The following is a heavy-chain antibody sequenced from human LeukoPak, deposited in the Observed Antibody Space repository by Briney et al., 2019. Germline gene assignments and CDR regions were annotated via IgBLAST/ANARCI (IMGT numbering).Heavy chain of an antibody. Sequence: GGSLRLSCGASGFTFSIYAIHWVRQAPGKGLEWVAVISYDGSNKYYADSVKGRFAISRDNSKNTLYLQMNSLRAEDTAVYYCARDASGSYYWFDYWGQGTLVAVSP. D-gene: IGHD1-26*01. CDR3: ARDASGSYYWFDY. CDR2: ISYDGSNK. V-gene: IGHV3-30*09. CDR1: GFTFSIYA. J-gene: IGHJ4*02.